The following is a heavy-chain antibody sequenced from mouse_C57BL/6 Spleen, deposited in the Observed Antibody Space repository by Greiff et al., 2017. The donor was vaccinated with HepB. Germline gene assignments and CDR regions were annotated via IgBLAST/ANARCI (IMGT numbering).Heavy chain of an antibody. D-gene: IGHD1-1*01. Sequence: QVQLKQPGTELVKPGASVKLSCKASGYTFTSYWMHWVKQRPGQGLEWIGNINPSNGGTNYNEKFKSKATLTVDKSSSTAYMQLSSLTSEDSAVYYCAREDYYGSHWYFDVWGTGTTVTVSS. CDR1: GYTFTSYW. V-gene: IGHV1-53*01. J-gene: IGHJ1*03. CDR2: INPSNGGT. CDR3: AREDYYGSHWYFDV.